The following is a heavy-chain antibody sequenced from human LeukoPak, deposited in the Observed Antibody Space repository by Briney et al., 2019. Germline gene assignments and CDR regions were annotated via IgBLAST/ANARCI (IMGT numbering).Heavy chain of an antibody. J-gene: IGHJ6*03. CDR3: ARSSDSIYYYYMDV. D-gene: IGHD4-11*01. V-gene: IGHV4-59*01. Sequence: SETLSLTCTVSGGSISSYYWSWIRQPPGKGLEWIGYIYYSGSTNYNPSLKSRVTISVDTSKNQFSLKLSSVTAADTAVYYCARSSDSIYYYYMDVWGKGTTVSVSS. CDR1: GGSISSYY. CDR2: IYYSGST.